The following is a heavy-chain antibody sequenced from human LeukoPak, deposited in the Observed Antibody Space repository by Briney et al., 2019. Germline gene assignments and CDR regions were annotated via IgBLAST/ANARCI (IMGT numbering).Heavy chain of an antibody. J-gene: IGHJ4*02. CDR3: ATDCSSTSCMGY. CDR1: GGTFSSYA. D-gene: IGHD2-2*01. CDR2: IIPILGIA. V-gene: IGHV1-69*04. Sequence: SVKVSCKASGGTFSSYAINWVRQAPGQGLEWMGRIIPILGIANYAQKFQGRVTITADKSTSTAYMELSSLRSEDTAVYYCATDCSSTSCMGYWGQGTLVTVSS.